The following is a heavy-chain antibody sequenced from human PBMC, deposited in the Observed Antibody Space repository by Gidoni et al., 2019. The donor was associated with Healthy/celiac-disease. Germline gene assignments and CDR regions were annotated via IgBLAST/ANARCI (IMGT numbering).Heavy chain of an antibody. Sequence: QVQLVQSGAEVQKPGASVNVFCKASGYTFSDYYMHWVRQAPGQGLEWMGWINPNSGGTNYAQKFQGWVTMTRDTSISTVYMELSRLKFDDTAVYYCARVRWNAFDMWGQGTMVTVSA. D-gene: IGHD3-3*01. CDR1: GYTFSDYY. J-gene: IGHJ3*02. V-gene: IGHV1-2*04. CDR2: INPNSGGT. CDR3: ARVRWNAFDM.